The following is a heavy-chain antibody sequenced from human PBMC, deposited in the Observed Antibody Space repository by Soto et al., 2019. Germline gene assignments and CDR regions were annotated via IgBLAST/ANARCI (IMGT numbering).Heavy chain of an antibody. V-gene: IGHV3-7*01. D-gene: IGHD6-19*01. J-gene: IGHJ4*02. CDR2: IKQDGSGK. CDR1: GFNFSSYW. CDR3: ASDPSATGTGWYYFDF. Sequence: EVQLVESGGGLVQPGGSLRLSCAASGFNFSSYWMSWVRQAPGKGPEWVANIKQDGSGKYYVDSVKGRFTISRDNAKNSLYLQMNSLRAEDTAVYYCASDPSATGTGWYYFDFWGQGTLVTVS.